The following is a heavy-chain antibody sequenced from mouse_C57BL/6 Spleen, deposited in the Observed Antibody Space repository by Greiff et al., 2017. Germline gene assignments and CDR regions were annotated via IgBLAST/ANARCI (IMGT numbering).Heavy chain of an antibody. CDR2: IDPETGGT. J-gene: IGHJ2*01. D-gene: IGHD1-1*01. Sequence: QVQLQQSGAELVRPGASVTLSCKASGYTFTDYEMHWVKQTPVHGLEWIGAIDPETGGTAYNQKFKGKAILTADKSSSTAYMELRSLTSEDSAVYYCTRSLIYYYGSSYEGHYFDYWGQGTTLTVSS. CDR3: TRSLIYYYGSSYEGHYFDY. CDR1: GYTFTDYE. V-gene: IGHV1-15*01.